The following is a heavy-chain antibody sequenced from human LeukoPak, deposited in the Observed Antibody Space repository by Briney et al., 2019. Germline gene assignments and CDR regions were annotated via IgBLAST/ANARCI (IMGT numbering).Heavy chain of an antibody. D-gene: IGHD1-7*01. Sequence: SVKVSCKASGGTFSSYAISWVRQAPGQGFEWMGGIIPIFGTANYAQKFQGRVTITTDESTSTAYMELSSLRSEDTAVYYCARAQLELRLYYYYYYMDVWGKGTTVTVSS. CDR2: IIPIFGTA. J-gene: IGHJ6*03. CDR1: GGTFSSYA. V-gene: IGHV1-69*05. CDR3: ARAQLELRLYYYYYYMDV.